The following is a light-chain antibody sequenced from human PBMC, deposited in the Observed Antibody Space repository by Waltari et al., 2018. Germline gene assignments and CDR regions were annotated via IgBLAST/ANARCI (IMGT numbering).Light chain of an antibody. J-gene: IGLJ2*01. V-gene: IGLV3-19*01. CDR3: SSRDSSSDHVI. Sequence: SSELTQDPAVPVALGQAVRIPCQGACRRSNYSKGYQERPGQAPVLVLYVENNRPPGIPDRFSCSGSGDTASLTITGGQAEDEADYYCSSRDSSSDHVIFGGGAKLTVL. CDR2: VEN. CDR1: CRRSNY.